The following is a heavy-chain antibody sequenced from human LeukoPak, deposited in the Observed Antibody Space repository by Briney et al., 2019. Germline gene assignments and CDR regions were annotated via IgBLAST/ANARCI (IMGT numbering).Heavy chain of an antibody. Sequence: ASVKVSCKASGYTFTGYYMHWVRQAPGQGLEWMGWINPNSGGTNYAQKLQGWVTMTRDTSISTAYMELSRLKSDDTAMYYCVRGGYRYGYDYWGQGTLVTVSS. V-gene: IGHV1-2*04. CDR1: GYTFTGYY. CDR2: INPNSGGT. J-gene: IGHJ4*02. D-gene: IGHD5-18*01. CDR3: VRGGYRYGYDY.